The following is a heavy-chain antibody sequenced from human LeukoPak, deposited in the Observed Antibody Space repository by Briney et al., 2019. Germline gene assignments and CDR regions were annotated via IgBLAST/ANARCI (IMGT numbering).Heavy chain of an antibody. D-gene: IGHD4-17*01. CDR1: GSTFSSYW. V-gene: IGHV3-7*01. J-gene: IGHJ4*02. CDR3: ARDLLSGDYAFDY. CDR2: IQQDGSEK. Sequence: PGGSLRLSCAASGSTFSSYWMSWVRQAPGKGLEWVANIQQDGSEKYYVDSVKGRFTISRDNAKNSLYLQMNSLRAEDTAVYYCARDLLSGDYAFDYWGQGTLVTVSS.